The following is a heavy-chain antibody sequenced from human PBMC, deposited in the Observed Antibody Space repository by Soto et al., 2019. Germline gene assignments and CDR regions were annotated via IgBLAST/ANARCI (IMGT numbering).Heavy chain of an antibody. CDR2: IIPILGIA. D-gene: IGHD3-9*01. J-gene: IGHJ4*02. Sequence: ASVKVSCKASGGTFSSYTISWVRQAPGQGLEWMGRIIPILGIANYAQKFQGRVTITADKSTSTAYMELSSLRSEDTAVYYCARDQNYDILTGYYIPGFDYWGQGTLVTVSS. V-gene: IGHV1-69*04. CDR3: ARDQNYDILTGYYIPGFDY. CDR1: GGTFSSYT.